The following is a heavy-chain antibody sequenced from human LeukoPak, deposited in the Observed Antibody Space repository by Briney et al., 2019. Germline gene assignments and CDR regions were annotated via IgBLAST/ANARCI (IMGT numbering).Heavy chain of an antibody. V-gene: IGHV4-61*05. CDR3: ARRDYYGSGSPAGAFDI. J-gene: IGHJ3*02. Sequence: PSETLSLTCTFTGGSISSNYFYWGWIRQPPGKGLEWIGYIYYSGSTNYNPSLKSRVTISVDTSKNQFSLKLSSVTAADTAVYYCARRDYYGSGSPAGAFDIWGQGTMVTVSS. D-gene: IGHD3-10*01. CDR1: GGSISSNYFY. CDR2: IYYSGST.